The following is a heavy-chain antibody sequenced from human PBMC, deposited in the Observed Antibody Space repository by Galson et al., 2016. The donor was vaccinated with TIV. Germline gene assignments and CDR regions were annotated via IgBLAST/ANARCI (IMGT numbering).Heavy chain of an antibody. Sequence: KVSCKASGYTFTSYDINWVRQATGQGLEWMGWMNPNSGNTGYAQKFRGRVTMTRNTSVRTAYLELSSLRSEDTAVYYCAKTGQSGDYSWDALDVWGQGTTVTVSS. CDR3: AKTGQSGDYSWDALDV. D-gene: IGHD1-26*01. J-gene: IGHJ3*01. V-gene: IGHV1-8*02. CDR2: MNPNSGNT. CDR1: GYTFTSYD.